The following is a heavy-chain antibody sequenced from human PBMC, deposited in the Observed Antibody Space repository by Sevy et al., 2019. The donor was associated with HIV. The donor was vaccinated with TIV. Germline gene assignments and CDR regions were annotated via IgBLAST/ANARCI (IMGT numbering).Heavy chain of an antibody. Sequence: GGSLRLSCAASGFTFSSYGMHWVRQAPGKGLEWVAVIWYDGSNKYYADSVKGRFTISRDNSKNTLYLQMNSLRAEDTAVYYCAMNYYDSSGSSFFFDYWGQRTLVTVS. D-gene: IGHD3-22*01. J-gene: IGHJ4*02. CDR2: IWYDGSNK. V-gene: IGHV3-33*01. CDR3: AMNYYDSSGSSFFFDY. CDR1: GFTFSSYG.